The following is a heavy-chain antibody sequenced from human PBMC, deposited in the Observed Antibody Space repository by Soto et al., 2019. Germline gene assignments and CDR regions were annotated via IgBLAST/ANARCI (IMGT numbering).Heavy chain of an antibody. CDR2: IRSKAYGGTT. D-gene: IGHD2-15*01. J-gene: IGHJ4*02. Sequence: GGSLRLSCTASGFTFGDYAMSWFRQAPGKGLEWVGFIRSKAYGGTTEYAASVKGRFTISRDDSKSIAYLQMNSLKTEDTAVYYCTSLYCSGGSCSAKPFDYWGQGTLVTSPQ. CDR1: GFTFGDYA. CDR3: TSLYCSGGSCSAKPFDY. V-gene: IGHV3-49*03.